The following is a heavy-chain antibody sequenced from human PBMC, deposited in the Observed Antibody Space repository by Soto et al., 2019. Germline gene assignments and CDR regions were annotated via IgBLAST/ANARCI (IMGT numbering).Heavy chain of an antibody. CDR2: FDPEDGET. CDR1: GYTLTELS. Sequence: PRPSVKVSCKVSGYTLTELSMHWVRQAPGKGLEWMGGFDPEDGETIYAQKFQGRVTMTEDTSTDTAYMELSSLRSEDTAVYYCATLHDNRLHNWSDYFDYWGQGTLVTVSS. J-gene: IGHJ4*02. V-gene: IGHV1-24*01. D-gene: IGHD4-4*01. CDR3: ATLHDNRLHNWSDYFDY.